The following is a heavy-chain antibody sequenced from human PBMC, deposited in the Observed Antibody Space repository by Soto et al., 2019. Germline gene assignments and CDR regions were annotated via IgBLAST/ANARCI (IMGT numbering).Heavy chain of an antibody. D-gene: IGHD6-6*01. CDR1: GGSISSYY. CDR3: ARQVAAHYYFDY. Sequence: SETLSLTCTVSGGSISSYYWSWIRQPPGKGLEWIGYIYYSGSTNYNPPLKSRVTISVDTSKNQFSLKLSSVTAADTAVYYCARQVAAHYYFDYWGQGTLVTVSS. V-gene: IGHV4-59*01. CDR2: IYYSGST. J-gene: IGHJ4*02.